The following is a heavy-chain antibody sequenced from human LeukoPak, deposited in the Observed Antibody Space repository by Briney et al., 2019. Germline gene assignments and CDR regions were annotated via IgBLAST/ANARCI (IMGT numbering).Heavy chain of an antibody. J-gene: IGHJ4*02. Sequence: GGSLRLSCAASGFTFSSYSMNWVRQAPGKGLEWVSYISSSSSTIYYADSVKGRFIISRDNAKNSLYLQMNSLRAEDTAVYYCARDAVGYSGYDSDYWGQGTLVTVSS. V-gene: IGHV3-48*04. D-gene: IGHD5-12*01. CDR2: ISSSSSTI. CDR1: GFTFSSYS. CDR3: ARDAVGYSGYDSDY.